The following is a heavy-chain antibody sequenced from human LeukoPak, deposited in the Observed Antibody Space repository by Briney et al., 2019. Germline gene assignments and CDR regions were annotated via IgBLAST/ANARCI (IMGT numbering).Heavy chain of an antibody. CDR1: GGSFSGHY. CDR3: ARAPYLSSGS. Sequence: SETLSLTCAVYGGSFSGHYWSWIRQPPGKGLEWIGEINDSGGTNYNPYLKSRVTISLDTPKNQFSLKLTSMTAADTAVYYCARAPYLSSGSWGQGILVAVSS. J-gene: IGHJ3*01. V-gene: IGHV4-34*01. CDR2: INDSGGT. D-gene: IGHD3-22*01.